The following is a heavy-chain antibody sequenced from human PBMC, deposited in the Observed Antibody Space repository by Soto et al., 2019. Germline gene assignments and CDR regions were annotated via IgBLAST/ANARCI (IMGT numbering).Heavy chain of an antibody. CDR1: EFTFRIFA. CDR2: ISYDGSRK. J-gene: IGHJ6*02. Sequence: QVHLVESGGGVVQPGSSLRLSCAASEFTFRIFAMHWLRQSPGKGLEWVAVISYDGSRKADSVKGRFTVSRDNSWNTLYLQMNSLRAEDPAIYYCARGDREDIEEVVGVWPGEYSMDVWGQGTTVTVS. V-gene: IGHV3-30-3*01. CDR3: ARGDREDIEEVVGVWPGEYSMDV. D-gene: IGHD1-26*01.